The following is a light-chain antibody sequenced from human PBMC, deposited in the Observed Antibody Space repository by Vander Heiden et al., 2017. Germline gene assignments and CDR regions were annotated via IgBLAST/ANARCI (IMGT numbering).Light chain of an antibody. J-gene: IGKJ3*01. CDR3: QQYGGSPKLS. Sequence: EIVLTQPPDPLYLSLGERAILSCRDSQTDANIYWGWYQHKPGRAPRLLIEYTSSRAPGIADKFTTAGSGTVFTLTSSRLVPEDSSVYYCQQYGGSPKLSFGPGTKVEIK. CDR1: QTDANIY. CDR2: YTS. V-gene: IGKV3-20*01.